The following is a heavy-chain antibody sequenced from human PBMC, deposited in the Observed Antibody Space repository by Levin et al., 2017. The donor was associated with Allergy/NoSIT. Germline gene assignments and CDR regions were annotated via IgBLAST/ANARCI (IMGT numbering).Heavy chain of an antibody. V-gene: IGHV3-30*04. CDR1: GFTFSTYP. CDR2: ISDDGRDK. CDR3: ARDGVIAAATYYFDF. J-gene: IGHJ4*02. Sequence: SCAASGFTFSTYPMHWVRQAPGKGLEWVAVISDDGRDKHYADSVKGRFTISRDNSKNTLYLQVNSLRAEDTAVYHCARDGVIAAATYYFDFWGQGTLVTVSS. D-gene: IGHD6-13*01.